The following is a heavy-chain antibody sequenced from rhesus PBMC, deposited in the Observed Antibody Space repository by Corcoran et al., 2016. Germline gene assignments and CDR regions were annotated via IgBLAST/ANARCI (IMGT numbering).Heavy chain of an antibody. CDR2: IYGSSGST. J-gene: IGHJ4*01. D-gene: IGHD6-25*01. CDR3: ARSIAAAGMSFDY. V-gene: IGHV4-76*01. Sequence: QVQLQESGPGVVKPSETLSLTCAVSGGSISSGYDWSWIRQPPGKGLLCIGYIYGSSGSTNYNPSRKKRVNSSKDASKNQFSLKRSSVTAADTAVEYGARSIAAAGMSFDYWGQGVLVTV. CDR1: GGSISSGYD.